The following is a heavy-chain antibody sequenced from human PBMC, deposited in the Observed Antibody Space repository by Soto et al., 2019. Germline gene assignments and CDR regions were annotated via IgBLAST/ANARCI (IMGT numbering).Heavy chain of an antibody. V-gene: IGHV4-30-2*01. J-gene: IGHJ5*02. CDR1: GGSISSGGYS. CDR2: IYHSGST. Sequence: SETLSLTCAVSGGSISSGGYSWSWIRQPPGKGLEWIGYIYHSGSTYYNPSLKSRVTISVDRSKNQFSLKLSSVTAADTAVYYCARGIGVTKIAWFDPWGQGTLVTVSS. CDR3: ARGIGVTKIAWFDP. D-gene: IGHD4-17*01.